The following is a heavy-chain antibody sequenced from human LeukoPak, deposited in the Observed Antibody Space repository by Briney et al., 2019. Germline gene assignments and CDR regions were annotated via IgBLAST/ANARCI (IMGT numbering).Heavy chain of an antibody. CDR3: ARAGIRRPELYFDY. D-gene: IGHD1-14*01. CDR2: IYYSGST. J-gene: IGHJ4*02. V-gene: IGHV4-59*01. Sequence: SETLSLTCTVSGGSISSYYWSWIRQPPGKGLEWIGYIYYSGSTNYNPSPKSRVTISVDTSKNQFSLKLSSVTAADTAVYYCARAGIRRPELYFDYWGQGTLVTVSS. CDR1: GGSISSYY.